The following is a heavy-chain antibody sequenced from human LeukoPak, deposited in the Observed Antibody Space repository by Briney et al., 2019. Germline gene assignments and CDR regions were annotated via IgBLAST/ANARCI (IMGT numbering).Heavy chain of an antibody. J-gene: IGHJ5*02. D-gene: IGHD5-24*01. CDR1: GGSFSGYY. CDR3: ARGRFIGNRERARAFDP. CDR2: INHSGST. V-gene: IGHV4-34*01. Sequence: SETLSLTCAVYGGSFSGYYWSWIRQPPGKGLEWIGEINHSGSTNYNPSLKSRVTISVDTSKNQFSLKLSSVTAADTAVYYRARGRFIGNRERARAFDPWGQGTLVTVFS.